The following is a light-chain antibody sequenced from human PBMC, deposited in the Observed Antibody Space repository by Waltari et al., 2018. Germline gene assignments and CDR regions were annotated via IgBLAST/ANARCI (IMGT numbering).Light chain of an antibody. V-gene: IGKV1-33*01. J-gene: IGKJ4*01. CDR1: QDINNY. CDR2: DAS. Sequence: DIQMTQPPSSLSAPLVDSVTITCQASQDINNYLNWNQQKPGKATKLLIYDASNLETGVPSRFSGSGSGTTFTFTISSLQPEDIATYYCQQFHSLLTFGGGTKVEIK. CDR3: QQFHSLLT.